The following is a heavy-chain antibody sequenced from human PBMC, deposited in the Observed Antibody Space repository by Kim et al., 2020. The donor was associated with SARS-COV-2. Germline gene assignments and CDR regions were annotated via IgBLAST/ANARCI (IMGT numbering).Heavy chain of an antibody. Sequence: SETLSLTCTVSGGSISSSTYYWGWIRQPPGKGLQWIGSVYYSGSTHYNPSLKSRVTISVDTSKNQFSLILSSVTAADTAVIYCARHAPNTSNRPFDYWGQGTLVTVSS. CDR1: GGSISSSTYY. J-gene: IGHJ4*02. CDR3: ARHAPNTSNRPFDY. D-gene: IGHD2-2*02. V-gene: IGHV4-39*01. CDR2: VYYSGST.